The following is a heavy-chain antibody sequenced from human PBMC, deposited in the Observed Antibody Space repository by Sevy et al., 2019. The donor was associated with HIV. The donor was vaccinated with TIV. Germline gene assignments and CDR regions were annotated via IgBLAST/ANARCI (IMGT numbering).Heavy chain of an antibody. V-gene: IGHV1-18*04. CDR1: GYTFTSYG. J-gene: IGHJ5*02. CDR3: ARYGADSSSWYWFDP. CDR2: ISAYNGNT. D-gene: IGHD6-13*01. Sequence: ASVKVSCKASGYTFTSYGISWVRQAPGQGLEWMGWISAYNGNTNDAQKLQGRVTMTTDTSTGTAYMELRSLRSDDTAVYYCARYGADSSSWYWFDPWGQGTLVTVSS.